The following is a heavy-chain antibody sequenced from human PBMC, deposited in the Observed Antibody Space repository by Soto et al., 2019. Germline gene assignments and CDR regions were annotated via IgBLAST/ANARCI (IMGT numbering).Heavy chain of an antibody. J-gene: IGHJ4*02. D-gene: IGHD6-19*01. Sequence: EVQLVESGGGLVQPGVSLRLSCAASGFTFSSYSMNWDRQAPGKGLEWVSYISSSSSTIFYADSVKGRFTLSRDNAKNSLYLQMNCLRDEDTAVYYCARDGGGWNYFDYWGQGTLVTVST. CDR3: ARDGGGWNYFDY. V-gene: IGHV3-48*02. CDR2: ISSSSSTI. CDR1: GFTFSSYS.